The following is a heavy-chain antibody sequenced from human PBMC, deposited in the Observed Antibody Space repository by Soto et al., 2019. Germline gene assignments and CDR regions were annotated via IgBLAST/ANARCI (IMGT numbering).Heavy chain of an antibody. CDR3: ARHVVGSSGGGKFDE. Sequence: GGSLRLSCAASGFTFSSYAMSWVRQAPGKGLEWVSAISGSGGSTYYADSVKGRFTISRDNAKNTLYLQMNSLRAEDTAVYYCARHVVGSSGGGKFDEWGQGTLVTVSS. CDR2: ISGSGGST. V-gene: IGHV3-23*01. D-gene: IGHD3-22*01. CDR1: GFTFSSYA. J-gene: IGHJ4*02.